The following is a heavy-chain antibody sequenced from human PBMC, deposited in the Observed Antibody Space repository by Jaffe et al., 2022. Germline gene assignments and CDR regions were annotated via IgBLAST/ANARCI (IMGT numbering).Heavy chain of an antibody. CDR1: GYTFTSYY. J-gene: IGHJ1*01. CDR3: ARDVYGSGMALAEYFQH. Sequence: QVQLVQSGAEVKKPGASVKVSCKASGYTFTSYYMHWVRQAPGQGLEWMGIINPSGGSTSYAQKFQGRVTMTRDTSTSTVYMELSSLRSEDTAVYYCARDVYGSGMALAEYFQHWGQGTLVTVSS. V-gene: IGHV1-46*01. CDR2: INPSGGST. D-gene: IGHD3-10*01.